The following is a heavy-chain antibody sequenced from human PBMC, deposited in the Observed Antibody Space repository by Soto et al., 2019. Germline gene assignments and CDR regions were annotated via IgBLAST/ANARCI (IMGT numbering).Heavy chain of an antibody. Sequence: SGESLKISCKGSGYSFSNFWIGWVRQMPGKGLEWMGIIYPGDSDTRYNPSFQGQVTISTDNSINTAYLQWNSLKASDTAIYYCAKHISRGFDFWSGLYYYYGMDVWGQGTTVTVSS. D-gene: IGHD3-3*01. V-gene: IGHV5-51*01. CDR3: AKHISRGFDFWSGLYYYYGMDV. CDR2: IYPGDSDT. J-gene: IGHJ6*02. CDR1: GYSFSNFW.